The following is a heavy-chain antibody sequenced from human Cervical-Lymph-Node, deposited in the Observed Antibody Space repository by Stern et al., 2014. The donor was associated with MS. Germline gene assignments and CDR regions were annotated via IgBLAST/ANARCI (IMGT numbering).Heavy chain of an antibody. CDR1: GGSVSDSRYY. J-gene: IGHJ5*02. V-gene: IGHV4-39*01. D-gene: IGHD6-13*01. CDR3: SRHLPYSSSWYNWFDP. Sequence: QLQLQESGPGLVKPSETLSLTCAVSGGSVSDSRYYWGWIRQPPGKGLEWIGSVSYTGRTYNNPSLKSRTPMSVDTTKTHSSLQLTSVTAADTALYYCSRHLPYSSSWYNWFDPWGQGTLVTVSS. CDR2: VSYTGRT.